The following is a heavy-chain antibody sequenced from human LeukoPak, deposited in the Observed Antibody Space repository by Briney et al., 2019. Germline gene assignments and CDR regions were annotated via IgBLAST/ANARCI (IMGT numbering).Heavy chain of an antibody. D-gene: IGHD3-22*01. J-gene: IGHJ4*02. Sequence: ASVKVSCKASGYTFTTYDITWVRQATGQGLEWMGWMNPNSGDTAYAQNFQGRVAMTRDTSISTAYMELSSLRSEDTAVYYCARGLGDYYDTSDYYYAVPAHWGQGTLVTVSS. CDR1: GYTFTTYD. CDR3: ARGLGDYYDTSDYYYAVPAH. CDR2: MNPNSGDT. V-gene: IGHV1-8*01.